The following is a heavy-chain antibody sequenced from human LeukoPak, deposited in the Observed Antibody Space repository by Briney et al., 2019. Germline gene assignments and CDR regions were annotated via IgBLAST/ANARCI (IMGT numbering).Heavy chain of an antibody. CDR3: ARDAFDI. CDR1: GFTFSSYS. V-gene: IGHV3-21*01. J-gene: IGHJ3*02. Sequence: PGGSLRLSCAASGFTFSSYSMNWVRQAPGKGLEWVSCISNTNSYIYYADSVKGRFTISRDNAKNSLYLQMNSLRAEDTAVYYCARDAFDIWGQGTMATVSS. CDR2: ISNTNSYI.